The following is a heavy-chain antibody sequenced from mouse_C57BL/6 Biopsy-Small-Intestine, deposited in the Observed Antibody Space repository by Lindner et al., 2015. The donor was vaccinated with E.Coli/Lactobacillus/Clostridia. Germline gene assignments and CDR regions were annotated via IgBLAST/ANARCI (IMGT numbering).Heavy chain of an antibody. Sequence: VQLQESGAELVKPGASVKLSCKASGYTFTEYTIHWVKQRSGQGLEWIGWFYPGSGSIKYSEKFKDKATLTADKSSSTVYMELSRLTSEDSAVYFCTRHEEGIYYGNYYFDYWGQGTTLIVSS. J-gene: IGHJ2*01. CDR2: FYPGSGSI. D-gene: IGHD2-1*01. V-gene: IGHV1-62-2*01. CDR1: GYTFTEYT. CDR3: TRHEEGIYYGNYYFDY.